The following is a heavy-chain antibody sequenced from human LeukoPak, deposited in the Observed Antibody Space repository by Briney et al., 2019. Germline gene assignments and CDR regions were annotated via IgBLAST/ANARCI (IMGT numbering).Heavy chain of an antibody. J-gene: IGHJ4*02. CDR2: IRYDGSDK. V-gene: IGHV3-30*02. Sequence: PGGSLRLSCAASGFTFSSYGMHWVRQAPGKGLEWVAFIRYDGSDKYYADSVKGRFTISRDNSKNTLYLQMNSLRAEDTAVYYCAKAQGRDYGDSGPLDYWGQGTLVTVSS. CDR1: GFTFSSYG. D-gene: IGHD4-17*01. CDR3: AKAQGRDYGDSGPLDY.